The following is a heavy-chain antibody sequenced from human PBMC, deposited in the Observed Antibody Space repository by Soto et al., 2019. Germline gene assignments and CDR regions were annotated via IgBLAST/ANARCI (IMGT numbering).Heavy chain of an antibody. V-gene: IGHV1-69*01. CDR3: TRDRGRRYNDGRGYYYSAY. CDR2: FIPIFGTT. J-gene: IGHJ4*02. D-gene: IGHD3-22*01. Sequence: QVHLVQSGAEVKKPGSSVKVSCKASGGTFSSYAISWVRQAPGQGLEWMGGFIPIFGTTNYAQKFQGRATITADESTSTAYMELSSLRSEDTAVYYCTRDRGRRYNDGRGYYYSAYWGQGTLVTVSS. CDR1: GGTFSSYA.